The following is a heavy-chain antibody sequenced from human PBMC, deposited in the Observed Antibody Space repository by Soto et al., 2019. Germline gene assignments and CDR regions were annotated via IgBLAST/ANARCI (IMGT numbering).Heavy chain of an antibody. D-gene: IGHD3-22*01. CDR2: ISSSGSYI. CDR1: GFTFSTYS. CDR3: ARYDSSGYYWPYYYYGMDL. Sequence: EVQLVESGGGRVKPGGSLRLSCAASGFTFSTYSMNWVRQAPGKGLEWVSSISSSGSYIYYADSVKGRFTISRDNAKNSLYLQMNSLRAEDTAVYYCARYDSSGYYWPYYYYGMDLWGQGTTVTVSS. J-gene: IGHJ6*02. V-gene: IGHV3-21*01.